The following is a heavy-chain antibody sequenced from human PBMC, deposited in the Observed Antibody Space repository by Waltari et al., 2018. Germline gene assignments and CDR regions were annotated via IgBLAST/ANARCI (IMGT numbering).Heavy chain of an antibody. Sequence: QVQLLQSGAVVKKRASSGMVFCRASVGTFRSSAISWVRQAPGQGLGWMGGIIPIFGTANYAQKVQGRVTITADESTSTAYMELSSLRSEDTAVYYCARSPTVGEHFDYWGQGTLVTVSS. D-gene: IGHD4-4*01. CDR1: VGTFRSSA. J-gene: IGHJ4*02. CDR3: ARSPTVGEHFDY. CDR2: IIPIFGTA. V-gene: IGHV1-69*01.